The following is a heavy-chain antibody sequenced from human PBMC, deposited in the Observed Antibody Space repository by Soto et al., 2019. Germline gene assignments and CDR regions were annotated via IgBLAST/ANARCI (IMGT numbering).Heavy chain of an antibody. Sequence: PSETLSLTCAVYVGSFSGYYWSWIRQPRGKGLEWIGEINHSGSTNYNPSLKSRVTISVDTSKNQFSLKLSSVTAADTAVYYCARGGIAARPIGWFDPWGQGTLVTVSS. CDR2: INHSGST. CDR3: ARGGIAARPIGWFDP. J-gene: IGHJ5*02. D-gene: IGHD6-6*01. V-gene: IGHV4-34*01. CDR1: VGSFSGYY.